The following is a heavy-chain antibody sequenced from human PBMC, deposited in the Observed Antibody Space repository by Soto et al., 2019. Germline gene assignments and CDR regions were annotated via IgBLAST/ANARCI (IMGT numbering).Heavy chain of an antibody. V-gene: IGHV4-39*01. Sequence: SETLSLTCTVSGGSISSSSYYWGWIRQPPGKGLEWIGSIYYSGSTYYNPSLKSRVTISVDTSKNQFSLKLSSVTAADTAVYYCARPQDFGGFDPWGQGTLVTVSS. D-gene: IGHD3-10*01. CDR3: ARPQDFGGFDP. CDR2: IYYSGST. J-gene: IGHJ5*02. CDR1: GGSISSSSYY.